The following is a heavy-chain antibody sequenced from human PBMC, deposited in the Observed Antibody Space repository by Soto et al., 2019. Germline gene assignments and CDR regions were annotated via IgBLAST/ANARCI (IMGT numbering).Heavy chain of an antibody. CDR1: GGFISSGYW. Sequence: QVQLQESGPGLVKPSGTLSLTCAVSGGFISSGYWWSWVRQSPGTGLEWIGEIHHSGSINYNPSLESRVTVSVARSKNQFSLKLNSVTAADTAVYYCARTNYGSGSDYNFDYWGQGILVTVSS. CDR3: ARTNYGSGSDYNFDY. V-gene: IGHV4-4*02. CDR2: IHHSGSI. D-gene: IGHD3-10*01. J-gene: IGHJ4*02.